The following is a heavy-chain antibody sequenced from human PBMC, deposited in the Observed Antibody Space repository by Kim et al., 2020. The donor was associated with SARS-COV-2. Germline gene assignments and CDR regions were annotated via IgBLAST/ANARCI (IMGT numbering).Heavy chain of an antibody. CDR1: GFTFSSYA. V-gene: IGHV3-23*01. CDR3: ANLSGPRYSYGSGYFDY. CDR2: ISGSGGST. D-gene: IGHD5-18*01. Sequence: GGSLRLSCAASGFTFSSYAMSWVRQAPGKGLEWVSAISGSGGSTYYADSVKGRFTISRDNSKNTLYLQMNSLRAEDTAVYYCANLSGPRYSYGSGYFDYWGQGTLVTVSS. J-gene: IGHJ4*02.